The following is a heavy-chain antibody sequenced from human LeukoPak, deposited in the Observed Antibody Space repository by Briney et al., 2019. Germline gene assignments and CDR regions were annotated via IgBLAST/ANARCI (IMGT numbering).Heavy chain of an antibody. D-gene: IGHD1-26*01. Sequence: ASVTVSFKASVSTFTTYGISWVRQAPGQGLEGMGWISAYNGNTKYAQKLQGRVTMTTDTSTNTAYMDLKSLRSDDTAVYYCAIDQMGGSYYGYFQHWGQGTLVTVSS. CDR3: AIDQMGGSYYGYFQH. CDR2: ISAYNGNT. CDR1: VSTFTTYG. V-gene: IGHV1-18*01. J-gene: IGHJ1*01.